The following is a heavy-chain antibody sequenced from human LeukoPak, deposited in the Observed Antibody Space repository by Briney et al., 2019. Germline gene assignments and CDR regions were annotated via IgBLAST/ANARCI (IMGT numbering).Heavy chain of an antibody. Sequence: GGSLRLSCAASGFTFSSYGMHWVRQAPGKGLEWVAVISYDGSNKYYADSVKGRFTISRDNSKNTLYLQMNSLRAEDTAVYYCTKGLSRITRTYYGMDVWGQGTTVTVSS. J-gene: IGHJ6*02. CDR1: GFTFSSYG. CDR3: TKGLSRITRTYYGMDV. CDR2: ISYDGSNK. V-gene: IGHV3-30*18. D-gene: IGHD1-20*01.